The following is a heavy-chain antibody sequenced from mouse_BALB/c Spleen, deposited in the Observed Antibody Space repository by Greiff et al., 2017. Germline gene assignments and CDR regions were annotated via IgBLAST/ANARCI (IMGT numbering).Heavy chain of an antibody. Sequence: VQLVESGPGLVQPSQSLYITCTVSGFSLTSYGVHWVRQPPGKGLEWLGVIWAGGSSNYNSALMSRLSISKDNSKSQVFLKMNSLQTDDTAMYYCARAPPPDGNYAMDYWGQGTAVTVSS. CDR2: IWAGGSS. D-gene: IGHD2-3*01. J-gene: IGHJ4*01. CDR1: GFSLTSYG. CDR3: ARAPPPDGNYAMDY. V-gene: IGHV2-9*02.